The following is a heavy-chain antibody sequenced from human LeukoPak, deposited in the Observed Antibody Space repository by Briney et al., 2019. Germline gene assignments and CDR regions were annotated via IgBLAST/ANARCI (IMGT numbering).Heavy chain of an antibody. Sequence: PSETLSLTCTVSGGSISSYYWSWIRQPPGKGLEWIGYIYYSGSTNYNPSLKGRVTISVDTSKNQFSLKLSSVTAADTAVYYCAREDRYSYGFLWGQGTLVTVSS. CDR3: AREDRYSYGFL. V-gene: IGHV4-59*01. J-gene: IGHJ4*02. CDR2: IYYSGST. D-gene: IGHD5-18*01. CDR1: GGSISSYY.